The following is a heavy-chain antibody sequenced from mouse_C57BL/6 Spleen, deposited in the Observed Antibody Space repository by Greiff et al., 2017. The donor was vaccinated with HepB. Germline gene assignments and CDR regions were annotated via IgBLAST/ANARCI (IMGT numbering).Heavy chain of an antibody. D-gene: IGHD1-3*01. CDR3: ARSGGSGFAY. J-gene: IGHJ3*01. V-gene: IGHV1-50*01. Sequence: VQLQQPGAELVKPGASVKLSCKASGYTFTSYWMQWVKQRPGQGLEWIGEIDPSDSYTNYNQKFKGKATLTVDTSSSTAYMQLSSLTSEDSAVYYCARSGGSGFAYWGQGTLVTVSA. CDR2: IDPSDSYT. CDR1: GYTFTSYW.